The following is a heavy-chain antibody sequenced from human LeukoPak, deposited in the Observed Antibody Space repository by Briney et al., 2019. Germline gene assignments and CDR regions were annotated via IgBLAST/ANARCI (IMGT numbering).Heavy chain of an antibody. V-gene: IGHV3-53*01. D-gene: IGHD2-8*02. CDR2: IYSGGST. Sequence: GGCLRLSCAASGFTVSSNYMSWVRQAPGKGLEWVSVIYSGGSTYYADSVKGRFTISRDNSENTLYLQMNSLRAEDTAVYYCARDSGGDYFDYWGQGTLVTVSS. CDR3: ARDSGGDYFDY. CDR1: GFTVSSNY. J-gene: IGHJ4*02.